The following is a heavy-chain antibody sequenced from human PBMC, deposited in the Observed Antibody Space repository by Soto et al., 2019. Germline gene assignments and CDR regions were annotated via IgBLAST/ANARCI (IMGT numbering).Heavy chain of an antibody. CDR3: ARTTEDFWSGYPSYYFEY. CDR2: IYHSGST. J-gene: IGHJ4*02. D-gene: IGHD3-3*01. CDR1: GGSISSYY. Sequence: QVQLQESGPGLVKPSETLSLTCTVSGGSISSYYWSWIRQPPGKGLEWIGYIYHSGSTNYNPSLKSRVTISVDPSKTPFSLKLSSVTAADTAVYDCARTTEDFWSGYPSYYFEYWGQGTLVTVSS. V-gene: IGHV4-59*01.